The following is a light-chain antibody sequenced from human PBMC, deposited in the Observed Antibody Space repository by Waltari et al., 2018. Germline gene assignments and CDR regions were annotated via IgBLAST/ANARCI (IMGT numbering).Light chain of an antibody. CDR3: SSYAGSNTYI. V-gene: IGLV2-11*01. J-gene: IGLJ1*01. CDR2: EVS. CDR1: SSDIGYYNA. Sequence: QAAPTQPPSVSGSPGQSVTISCTGTSSDIGYYNAVYWYQQHPGKAPKLMCYEVSKRPSGVSDRFSGSKSGNTASLTISGLQAEDEADYYCSSYAGSNTYIFGAGTRLTVL.